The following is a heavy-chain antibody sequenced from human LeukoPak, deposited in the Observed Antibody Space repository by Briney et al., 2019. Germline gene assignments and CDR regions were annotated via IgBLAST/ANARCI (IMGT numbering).Heavy chain of an antibody. CDR2: ISSSSSYI. CDR1: GFTFSSYS. Sequence: GGSLRLSCAASGFTFSSYSMNWVRQAPGKGLEWVSSISSSSSYIYYADSVKGRFTISRDNAKNSRYLQMNSLRAEDTAVYYCAGERPSPSGIIEMARITGFDYWGQGTLVTVSS. J-gene: IGHJ4*02. V-gene: IGHV3-21*01. D-gene: IGHD5-24*01. CDR3: AGERPSPSGIIEMARITGFDY.